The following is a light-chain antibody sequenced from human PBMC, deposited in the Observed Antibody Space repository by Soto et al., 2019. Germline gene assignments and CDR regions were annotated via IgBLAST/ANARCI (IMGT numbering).Light chain of an antibody. CDR1: SSDVGDYNF. CDR2: EVV. V-gene: IGLV2-8*01. J-gene: IGLJ1*01. Sequence: QSVLTQPPSASGSPGQSVTISCTGTSSDVGDYNFVSWYQHHPGKAPKLMIYEVVKRPSGVPDRFSGSKSGNTASLPVSGLQAEDEADYFCSSYGGNNNYVFGTGTKVTVL. CDR3: SSYGGNNNYV.